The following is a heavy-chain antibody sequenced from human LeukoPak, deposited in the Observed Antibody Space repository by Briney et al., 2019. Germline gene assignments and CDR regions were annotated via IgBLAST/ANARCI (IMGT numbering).Heavy chain of an antibody. Sequence: PGRSLRLSCAASGFTFSSYAMHWVRQAPGKGLEWVAVISYDGSNKYYADSVKGRFTISRDNSKNTLYLQMNSLRAEDTAVYYCAREFTGATSRLDYWGQGTLVTVSS. CDR3: AREFTGATSRLDY. D-gene: IGHD1-26*01. V-gene: IGHV3-30-3*01. J-gene: IGHJ4*02. CDR1: GFTFSSYA. CDR2: ISYDGSNK.